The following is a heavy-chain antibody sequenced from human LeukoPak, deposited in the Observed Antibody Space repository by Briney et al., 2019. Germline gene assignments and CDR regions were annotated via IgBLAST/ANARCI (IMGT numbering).Heavy chain of an antibody. J-gene: IGHJ5*02. CDR3: ARARLLRSYCDWFYT. V-gene: IGHV1-2*02. CDR1: GYTFTGYY. CDR2: INPNSGGT. D-gene: IGHD1-26*01. Sequence: GASVKVSRKASGYTFTGYYMHWVRQAPGQGLEWMGWINPNSGGTNYAQKFQGRVTMTRHTSLRKTYLELSRLRYDDRAVPYCARARLLRSYCDWFYTWGQGTLGTVSP.